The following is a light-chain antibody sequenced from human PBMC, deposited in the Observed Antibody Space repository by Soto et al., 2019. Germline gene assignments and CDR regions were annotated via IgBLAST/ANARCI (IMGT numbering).Light chain of an antibody. CDR1: QNISIY. Sequence: DIQMTQSPSSLSASVGDRVTITCRSSQNISIYLNWYQQNPGKAPKLLIYASSSLQSGVPSRFSASGSETDFTPTISSLQPEDIASYYCQQSYSAPYTFGQGTKVDIK. J-gene: IGKJ2*01. V-gene: IGKV1-39*01. CDR3: QQSYSAPYT. CDR2: ASS.